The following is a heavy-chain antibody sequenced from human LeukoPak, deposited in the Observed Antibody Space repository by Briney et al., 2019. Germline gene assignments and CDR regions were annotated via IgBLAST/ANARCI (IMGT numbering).Heavy chain of an antibody. D-gene: IGHD6-13*01. CDR1: GYTFTTYA. CDR2: INTNTGNP. V-gene: IGHV7-4-1*02. Sequence: GASVKVSCKASGYTFTTYAINWVRQAPGQGLEWMGWINTNTGNPTYAQGFTGRFVFSLDTSVSTAYLQISSLKAEDTAVYYCARDQGEQQRDSGGHWFDPWGQGTLVTVSS. J-gene: IGHJ5*02. CDR3: ARDQGEQQRDSGGHWFDP.